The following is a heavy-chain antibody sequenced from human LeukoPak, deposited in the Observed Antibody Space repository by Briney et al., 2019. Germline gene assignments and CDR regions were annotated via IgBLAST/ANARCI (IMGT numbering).Heavy chain of an antibody. D-gene: IGHD2-21*02. CDR3: ARGYQVVVTATLSFRTGAFDY. CDR1: GYTFTSYA. Sequence: GASVKVSCKASGYTFTSYAVHWVRQAPGQRLEWMGWNNAGNGNTKYSQKFQGRVTITRDTSASTAYMELSSLRSEDTAVYYCARGYQVVVTATLSFRTGAFDYWGQGTLVTVSS. CDR2: NNAGNGNT. V-gene: IGHV1-3*01. J-gene: IGHJ4*02.